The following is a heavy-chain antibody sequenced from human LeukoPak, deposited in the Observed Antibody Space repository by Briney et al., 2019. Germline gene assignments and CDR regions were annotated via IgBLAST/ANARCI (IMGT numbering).Heavy chain of an antibody. CDR1: GFTFSSYW. V-gene: IGHV3-7*01. D-gene: IGHD2-15*01. Sequence: GGSLRLSCAASGFTFSSYWMSWVRQAPGKGLEWVANIKEDGSEKYYVDSVKGRFTISRDNAKNSVCLQMNSLRAEDTAAYYCAREGDYYCSGGSCYDYWGQGTLVTVSS. CDR3: AREGDYYCSGGSCYDY. J-gene: IGHJ4*02. CDR2: IKEDGSEK.